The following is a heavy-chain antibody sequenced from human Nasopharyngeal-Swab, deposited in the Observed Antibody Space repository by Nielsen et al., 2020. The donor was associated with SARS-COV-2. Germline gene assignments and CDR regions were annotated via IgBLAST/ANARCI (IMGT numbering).Heavy chain of an antibody. Sequence: GSLRLSCAASGFTFSSYAMSWVRQAPGKGLEWVSAISGSGGSTYYADSVKGRFTISRDNSKNTLYLQMNSLRAEDTAVYYCAKESLRREMATMSAHDYWGQGTLVTVSS. J-gene: IGHJ4*02. CDR1: GFTFSSYA. CDR2: ISGSGGST. D-gene: IGHD5-24*01. V-gene: IGHV3-23*01. CDR3: AKESLRREMATMSAHDY.